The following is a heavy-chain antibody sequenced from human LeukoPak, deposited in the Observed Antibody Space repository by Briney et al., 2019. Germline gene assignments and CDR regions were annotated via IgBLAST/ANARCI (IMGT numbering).Heavy chain of an antibody. CDR3: ARTLDDGTLDY. V-gene: IGHV4-59*01. D-gene: IGHD1-1*01. Sequence: SETLSLTCTVSGGSISSYYWSWIRQPPGKGLEWIGSIYHSGSTYYNPSLQSRVTISVDTSKNQFSLKLSSVTAADTAVYYCARTLDDGTLDYWGQGTLVTVSS. J-gene: IGHJ4*02. CDR1: GGSISSYY. CDR2: IYHSGST.